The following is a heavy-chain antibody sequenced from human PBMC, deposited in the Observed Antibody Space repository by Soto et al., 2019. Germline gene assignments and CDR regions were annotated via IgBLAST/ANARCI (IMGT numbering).Heavy chain of an antibody. Sequence: QLQQAAPGLVRPSETLSLTCSVSGGSITDNYWGWVRQTPGKGLEWIGYIYYTGITNYNPSLKRRVTMSLDTSKNRLSLKLDSVTAADTAVYYCARALDYDFWGGRNWFDPWGQGILVTVSS. CDR1: GGSITDNY. V-gene: IGHV4-59*08. D-gene: IGHD3-3*01. CDR3: ARALDYDFWGGRNWFDP. J-gene: IGHJ5*02. CDR2: IYYTGIT.